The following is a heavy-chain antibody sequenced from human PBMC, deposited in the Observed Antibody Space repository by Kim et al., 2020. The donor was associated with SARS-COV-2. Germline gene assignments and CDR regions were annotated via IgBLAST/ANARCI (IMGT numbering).Heavy chain of an antibody. J-gene: IGHJ4*02. Sequence: TPALKSRVTISADMSNNHFALKLSSVTDADTAIYYCARLGTSWDKPMDSWGQGTLVTVSS. V-gene: IGHV4-39*02. D-gene: IGHD7-27*01. CDR3: ARLGTSWDKPMDS.